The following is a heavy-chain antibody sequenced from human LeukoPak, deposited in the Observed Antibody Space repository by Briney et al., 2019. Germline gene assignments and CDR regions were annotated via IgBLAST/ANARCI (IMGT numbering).Heavy chain of an antibody. V-gene: IGHV3-23*01. J-gene: IGHJ4*02. CDR1: EFTFGIYA. CDR3: AKFGYSYGEINPEFDS. D-gene: IGHD5-18*01. Sequence: PGGSLRLSCEASEFTFGIYAMSWVREAPGKGLEWVSAISATGGDTYYADSVQGRFTISRDNSKNTLYLHVGSLRADDTAVFYCAKFGYSYGEINPEFDSWGQGILVTVSS. CDR2: ISATGGDT.